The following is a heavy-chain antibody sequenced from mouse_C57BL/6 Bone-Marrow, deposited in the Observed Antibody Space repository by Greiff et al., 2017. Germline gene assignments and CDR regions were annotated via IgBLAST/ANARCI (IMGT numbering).Heavy chain of an antibody. V-gene: IGHV1-55*01. J-gene: IGHJ2*01. CDR3: ARSYYGSSDFDY. Sequence: QVQLKQPGAELVKPGASVKMSCKASGYTFTSYWITWVKQRPGQGLEWIGDIYPGSGSTNYNEKFKSKATLTVDTSSSTAYMQLSSLTSEDSAVYFCARSYYGSSDFDYWGQGTTLTVSS. CDR1: GYTFTSYW. CDR2: IYPGSGST. D-gene: IGHD1-1*01.